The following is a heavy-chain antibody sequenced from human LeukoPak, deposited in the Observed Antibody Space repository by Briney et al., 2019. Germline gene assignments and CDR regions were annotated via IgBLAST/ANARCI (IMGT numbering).Heavy chain of an antibody. CDR2: ITTDSSYI. Sequence: SGGSLRLSCSASGFSFTSYAMNWVRQAPGKGLECVSSITTDSSYIYYADSVRGRFSVSRDNAKNSLYLEMNSLRAEDTAVYYCARVEATTARSYYYYYMDVWGKGTTVTVSS. CDR3: ARVEATTARSYYYYYMDV. CDR1: GFSFTSYA. D-gene: IGHD1-1*01. J-gene: IGHJ6*03. V-gene: IGHV3-21*06.